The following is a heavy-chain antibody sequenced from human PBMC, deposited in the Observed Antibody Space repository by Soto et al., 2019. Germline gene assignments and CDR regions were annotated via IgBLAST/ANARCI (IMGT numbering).Heavy chain of an antibody. V-gene: IGHV4-31*03. Sequence: SETLSLTCTVSGGSISSGGYYWSWIRQHPGKGLEWIGYIYYSGSTYYNPSLKSRVTISVDTSKNQFSLKLSSVTAADTAVYYCARGPEWDIVLMVYAIGAFDIWGQGTMVTVSS. J-gene: IGHJ3*02. D-gene: IGHD2-8*01. CDR3: ARGPEWDIVLMVYAIGAFDI. CDR1: GGSISSGGYY. CDR2: IYYSGST.